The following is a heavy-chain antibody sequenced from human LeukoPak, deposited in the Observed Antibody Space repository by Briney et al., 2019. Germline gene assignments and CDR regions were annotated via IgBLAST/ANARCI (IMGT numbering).Heavy chain of an antibody. J-gene: IGHJ4*02. D-gene: IGHD2-15*01. Sequence: GESLRFSCAASGFTISSNYMSWVSQAPGKGLEWVSVIYNSGGTYYADSMKGRFTISRDNSKNTVSLQMNSLRAEDTAVYYCARASFWFDYSGYYFDSWGQGTLVTVSS. CDR1: GFTISSNY. V-gene: IGHV3-66*01. CDR2: IYNSGGT. CDR3: ARASFWFDYSGYYFDS.